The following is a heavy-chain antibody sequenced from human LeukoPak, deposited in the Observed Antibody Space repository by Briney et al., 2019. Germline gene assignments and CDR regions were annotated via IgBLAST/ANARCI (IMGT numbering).Heavy chain of an antibody. CDR2: MYYSGST. V-gene: IGHV4-39*01. Sequence: PSETLSLTCTVSGGSITGSSYYWGWIRQPPGKGLEWIGSMYYSGSTYYNPSLKSRLTISVDTSNNQFSLKLTSVTAADTAVYYCARQYYDNTGYYYFDYWGQGTLVTVSS. CDR3: ARQYYDNTGYYYFDY. J-gene: IGHJ4*02. D-gene: IGHD3-22*01. CDR1: GGSITGSSYY.